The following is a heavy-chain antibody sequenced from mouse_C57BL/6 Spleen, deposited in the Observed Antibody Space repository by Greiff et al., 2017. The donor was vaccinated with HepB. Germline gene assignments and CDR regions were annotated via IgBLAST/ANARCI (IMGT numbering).Heavy chain of an antibody. CDR1: GYTFTSYW. CDR3: AKWRDDLFDC. CDR2: IDPSDSYT. J-gene: IGHJ2*01. Sequence: QVQLQQPGAELVKPGASVKLSCKASGYTFTSYWMQWVNQRPGQGLEWIGEIDPSDSYTNYNQKFKGKATLTVDTSSSTAYMQLSSLTSEDSAVYYCAKWRDDLFDCWGQGTTLTVSS. V-gene: IGHV1-50*01. D-gene: IGHD3-3*01.